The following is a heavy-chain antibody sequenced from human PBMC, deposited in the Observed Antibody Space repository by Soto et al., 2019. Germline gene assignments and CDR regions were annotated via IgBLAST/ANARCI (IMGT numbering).Heavy chain of an antibody. CDR1: GGSISSGAYY. J-gene: IGHJ6*02. Sequence: SETLSLTCTVSGGSISSGAYYWSWIRQHPGQRLVWIGYIYYSGSTYYTPSLKTRVPISVDTSKNQFSLTLSSVTAADTAVYYCARVQTTVTTSGAYYYGMDVWGQGTTVTVSS. V-gene: IGHV4-31*03. CDR3: ARVQTTVTTSGAYYYGMDV. CDR2: IYYSGST. D-gene: IGHD4-17*01.